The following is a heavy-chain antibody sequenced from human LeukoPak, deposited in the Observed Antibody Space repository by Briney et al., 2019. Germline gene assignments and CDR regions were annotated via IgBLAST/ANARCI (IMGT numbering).Heavy chain of an antibody. Sequence: ASVKVSCKASGYTFTGYYIHWARRAPGQGLEWMGWINGDTNYAQKFQGRVTMTRDTSISTAYMELSSLRSDDTAVYYCAKDVGEFCSSRNCYASDYWGQGTLVTVST. CDR2: INGDT. V-gene: IGHV1-2*02. J-gene: IGHJ4*02. D-gene: IGHD2-2*01. CDR3: AKDVGEFCSSRNCYASDY. CDR1: GYTFTGYY.